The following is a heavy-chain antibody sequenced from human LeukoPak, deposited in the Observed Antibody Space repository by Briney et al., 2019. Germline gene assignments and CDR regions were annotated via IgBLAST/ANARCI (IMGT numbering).Heavy chain of an antibody. CDR3: AKDLVYYYDSSGYCYFDY. CDR2: ISGSGGST. D-gene: IGHD3-22*01. V-gene: IGHV3-23*01. Sequence: GGSLRLSCAASGFTFSSYAMSWVRQAPGKGLEWVSAISGSGGSTYYADSVKGRFTISRDNSKNTLYLQMNSLRAEDTAVYYCAKDLVYYYDSSGYCYFDYWGQGTLVTVSS. J-gene: IGHJ4*02. CDR1: GFTFSSYA.